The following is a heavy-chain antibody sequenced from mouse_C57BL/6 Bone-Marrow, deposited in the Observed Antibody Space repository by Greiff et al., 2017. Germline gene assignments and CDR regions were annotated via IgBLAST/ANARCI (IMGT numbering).Heavy chain of an antibody. D-gene: IGHD2-4*01. J-gene: IGHJ3*01. Sequence: EVQLEESGGGLVQPGGSMKFSCAASGFTISDAWMDWVRQSTEKGLEWVAEIRNKENNHATYSAESVKGRLTISRDDSKSRFYLLRSRLRAEDTGIYYCTRRIYYDYGGFAYWGQGTLVTVSA. CDR2: IRNKENNHAT. CDR1: GFTISDAW. V-gene: IGHV6-6*01. CDR3: TRRIYYDYGGFAY.